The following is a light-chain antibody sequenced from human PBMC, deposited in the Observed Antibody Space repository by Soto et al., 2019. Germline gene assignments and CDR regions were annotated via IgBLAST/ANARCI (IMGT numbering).Light chain of an antibody. CDR3: QHYNSYSEA. Sequence: DIQMTQSPSTLSGSVGDRVTITCRASQTISSWLAWYQQKPGKAPKLLIYKAYTLKSGVTSRFSGSGSGTEFTLTISSLQPDDFATYYCQHYNSYSEAFGQGTQVEIK. CDR2: KAY. CDR1: QTISSW. V-gene: IGKV1-5*03. J-gene: IGKJ1*01.